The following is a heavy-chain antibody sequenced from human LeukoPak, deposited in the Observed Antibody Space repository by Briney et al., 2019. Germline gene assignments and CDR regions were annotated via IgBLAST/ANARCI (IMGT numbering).Heavy chain of an antibody. J-gene: IGHJ3*02. CDR1: GGSISSYY. CDR3: ATCIAVALDDAFDI. Sequence: TSETLSLTCTVSGGSISSYYWNWIRQPPGKGLEWIGYIYYSGSTNYNPSLKSRVTISVDTSKNQFSLRLSSVTAADTAMYFCATCIAVALDDAFDIWGQGTMVTVSS. D-gene: IGHD6-19*01. CDR2: IYYSGST. V-gene: IGHV4-59*01.